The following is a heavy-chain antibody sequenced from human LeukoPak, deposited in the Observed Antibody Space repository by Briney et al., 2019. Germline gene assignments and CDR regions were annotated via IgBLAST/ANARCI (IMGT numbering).Heavy chain of an antibody. CDR2: INPNSGGT. V-gene: IGHV1-2*02. D-gene: IGHD2-15*01. Sequence: ASVKVSCKASGYTFTGYYMHWVRQAPGQGLEWMGWINPNSGGTNYAQKFQGRVTMTRDTSISTAYMELSRLRSDDTAVYYCARVCSGGSCYYYFDYWGQGTLVTVSS. CDR3: ARVCSGGSCYYYFDY. J-gene: IGHJ4*02. CDR1: GYTFTGYY.